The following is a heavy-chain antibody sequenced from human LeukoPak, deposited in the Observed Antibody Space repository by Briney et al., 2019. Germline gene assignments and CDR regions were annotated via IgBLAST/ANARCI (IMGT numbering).Heavy chain of an antibody. CDR1: GFTFSSYS. CDR2: ISSSSSYI. V-gene: IGHV3-21*01. CDR3: ARGSEYSGTPGAFDI. D-gene: IGHD1-26*01. Sequence: GGSLRLSCAASGFTFSSYSMYWVRQAPGKGLEWVSSISSSSSYIYYADSVKGRLTISRDNAKNSLYLQMNSLRAEDTAVYYCARGSEYSGTPGAFDIWGQGTMVTVSS. J-gene: IGHJ3*02.